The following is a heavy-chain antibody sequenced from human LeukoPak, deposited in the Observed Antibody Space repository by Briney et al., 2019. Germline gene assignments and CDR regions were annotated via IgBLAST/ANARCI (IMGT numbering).Heavy chain of an antibody. CDR3: ARHSFGRDYYDSSGYPNLFDY. V-gene: IGHV5-51*01. Sequence: GESLKISCKGSGYSFIDYWIGWVRQMPGKGLEWMGIIYPGDSDTRYSPSFQGQVTISSDKSISTAYLQWSSLKASDTAMYYCARHSFGRDYYDSSGYPNLFDYWGQGTLVTVSS. J-gene: IGHJ4*02. CDR1: GYSFIDYW. D-gene: IGHD3-22*01. CDR2: IYPGDSDT.